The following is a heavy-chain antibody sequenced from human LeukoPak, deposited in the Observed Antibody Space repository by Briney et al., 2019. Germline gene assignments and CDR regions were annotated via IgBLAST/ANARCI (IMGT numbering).Heavy chain of an antibody. CDR1: GGAFSSYT. Sequence: SVKVSCKASGGAFSSYTINWVRQAPGQGLEWMGGIIPIFGTPKYAQKFQGRVTITADESTSTAHMELSSLRSEDTAVYYCASAAIDREYFQHWGQGTLVTVSS. V-gene: IGHV1-69*13. CDR3: ASAAIDREYFQH. CDR2: IIPIFGTP. D-gene: IGHD2-2*01. J-gene: IGHJ1*01.